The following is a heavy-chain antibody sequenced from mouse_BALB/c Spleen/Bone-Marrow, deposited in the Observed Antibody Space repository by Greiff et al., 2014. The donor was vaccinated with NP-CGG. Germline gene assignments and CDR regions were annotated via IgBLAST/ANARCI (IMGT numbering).Heavy chain of an antibody. D-gene: IGHD4-1*01. CDR1: GFTFSSFG. J-gene: IGHJ2*01. CDR2: ISSGSSNI. V-gene: IGHV5-17*02. CDR3: TRGGNWDDFDY. Sequence: EVQLQQSGGGLVQPGGSRKLSCAASGFTFSSFGMQWVRQAPEKGLEWVAYISSGSSNIYYADTVKGRFTISRDNPKNTLFLQMTSLRSEDTAMYYCTRGGNWDDFDYWGQGTTLTVSS.